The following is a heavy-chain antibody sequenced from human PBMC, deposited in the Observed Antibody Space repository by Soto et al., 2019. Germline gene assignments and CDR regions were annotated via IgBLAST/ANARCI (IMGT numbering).Heavy chain of an antibody. CDR3: ARGPEEKGYCGGDCYHNWFDP. CDR2: IIPFFGTA. J-gene: IGHJ5*02. D-gene: IGHD2-21*02. CDR1: GGTFSSYA. V-gene: IGHV1-69*01. Sequence: QVQLVQSGAEVKKPGSSVKVSCKASGGTFSSYAISWVRQAPGQGLEWMGGIIPFFGTANYAQKFQGRVTITADESTSTAYMELSSLRSEDTAVYYCARGPEEKGYCGGDCYHNWFDPWGQGTLVTVSS.